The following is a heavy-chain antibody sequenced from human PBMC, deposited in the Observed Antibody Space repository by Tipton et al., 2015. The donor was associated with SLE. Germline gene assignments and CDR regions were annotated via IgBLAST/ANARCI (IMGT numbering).Heavy chain of an antibody. V-gene: IGHV4-39*07. CDR1: GGSISRSSYY. D-gene: IGHD3-10*01. CDR2: FYYSGST. CDR3: ATLSGNDPRDAFDI. J-gene: IGHJ3*02. Sequence: LRLSCTVSGGSISRSSYYWGWVRQPPGKGLEWIGSFYYSGSTYYNPSLNSRVTMSVDTSTNQFSLRLTSVPAADTAVYYCATLSGNDPRDAFDIWGQGTMVTVSS.